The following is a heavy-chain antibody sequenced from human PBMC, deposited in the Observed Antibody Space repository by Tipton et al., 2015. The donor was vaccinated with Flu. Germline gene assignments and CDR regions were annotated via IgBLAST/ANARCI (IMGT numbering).Heavy chain of an antibody. CDR1: GFTFSSYE. D-gene: IGHD3-3*01. CDR2: ISSSGSTI. V-gene: IGHV3-48*03. Sequence: QLVQSGGGLVQPGGSLRLSCAASGFTFSSYEMNWVRQAPGKGLEWVSYISSSGSTIYYADSVKGRFTISRDNAKNSLYLQMNSLRAGDTAVYYCASGDFWSGYYTDYWGQGTLVTVSS. CDR3: ASGDFWSGYYTDY. J-gene: IGHJ4*02.